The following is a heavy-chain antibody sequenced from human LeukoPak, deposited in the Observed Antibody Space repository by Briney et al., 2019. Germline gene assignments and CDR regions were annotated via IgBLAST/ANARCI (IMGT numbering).Heavy chain of an antibody. J-gene: IGHJ4*02. CDR3: ARDRHDYGFDY. D-gene: IGHD4-17*01. CDR1: GFTFSSYS. V-gene: IGHV3-48*04. Sequence: GGSLRLSCAASGFTFSSYSMNWVRQAPGKGLEWVSYISSSSSTIYYADSVKGRFSISRDNAKNSLYLQMNSLRAEDTAVYYCARDRHDYGFDYWGQGTLVTVSS. CDR2: ISSSSSTI.